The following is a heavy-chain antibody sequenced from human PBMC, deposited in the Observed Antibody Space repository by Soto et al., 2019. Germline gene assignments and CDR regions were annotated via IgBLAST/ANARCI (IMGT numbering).Heavy chain of an antibody. V-gene: IGHV3-43*01. J-gene: IGHJ4*02. D-gene: IGHD5-18*01. CDR3: AKESRWLQRRGVFDY. Sequence: DVQLVESGGVVVQPGGSLRLSCAASGFTFDDYTMHWVRQAPGKGLEWVSLISWDGGSTYYADSVKGRFTISRDNSKNSLYLQMNSLRTEDTALYYCAKESRWLQRRGVFDYWGQGTLVTVSS. CDR1: GFTFDDYT. CDR2: ISWDGGST.